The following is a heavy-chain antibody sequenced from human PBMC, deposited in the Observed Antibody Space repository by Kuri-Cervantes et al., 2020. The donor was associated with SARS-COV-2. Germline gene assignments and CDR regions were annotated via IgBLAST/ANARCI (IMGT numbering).Heavy chain of an antibody. CDR1: GFTFSNAW. J-gene: IGHJ4*02. CDR3: ARGVLRFLEWLPYFDY. Sequence: GSLRLSCAASGFTFSNAWMSWIRQPPGKGLEWIGEINHSGSTNYNPSLKSRVTISVDTSKNQFSLKLSSVTAADTAVYYCARGVLRFLEWLPYFDYWGQGTLVTVSS. CDR2: INHSGST. D-gene: IGHD3-3*01. V-gene: IGHV4-34*01.